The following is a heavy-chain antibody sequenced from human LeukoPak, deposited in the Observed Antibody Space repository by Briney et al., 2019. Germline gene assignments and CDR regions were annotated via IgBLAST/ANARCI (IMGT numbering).Heavy chain of an antibody. CDR1: GFTFNNYA. D-gene: IGHD3-22*01. CDR3: ARLPTFYYDSSGYHYDY. Sequence: GGSLRLSCVASGFTFNNYAMSWVRQAPGGGLEWASSTAGSGISKDYAASVKGRFTISKDKSKNTLYLQMDNLRAEDTGVYFCARLPTFYYDSSGYHYDYWGQGTLVTVSS. CDR2: TAGSGISK. J-gene: IGHJ4*02. V-gene: IGHV3-23*01.